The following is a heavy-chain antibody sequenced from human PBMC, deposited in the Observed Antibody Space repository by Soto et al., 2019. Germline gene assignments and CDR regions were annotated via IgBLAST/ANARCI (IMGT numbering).Heavy chain of an antibody. CDR1: GFTFSSCT. Sequence: EVHLVESEGGLVKPGGSLRLSCAVSGFTFSSCTMNWVRQAPGKGLEWVSSISPSTSHIYYTDSVKGRFTISRDNAKNSLFLQMKSLRAEDTAVYYCSGCSGGACHRNYGMDVWGQGTTVTVSS. D-gene: IGHD2-15*01. CDR3: SGCSGGACHRNYGMDV. V-gene: IGHV3-21*01. CDR2: ISPSTSHI. J-gene: IGHJ6*02.